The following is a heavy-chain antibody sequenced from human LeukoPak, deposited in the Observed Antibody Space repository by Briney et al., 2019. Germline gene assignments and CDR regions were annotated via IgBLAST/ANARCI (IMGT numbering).Heavy chain of an antibody. CDR1: GDSFPTNSAA. CDR2: TYFRPKWYN. CDR3: ARGAVALYDS. Sequence: SHTLSLTCAISGDSFPTNSAAWNWIRQAPSRGLEWLGRTYFRPKWYNEYAVPMKSRITINPDTSRNQVPLRLNFVAPEDTAVYYCARGAVALYDSWGQGTLVTVSS. D-gene: IGHD6-19*01. J-gene: IGHJ4*02. V-gene: IGHV6-1*01.